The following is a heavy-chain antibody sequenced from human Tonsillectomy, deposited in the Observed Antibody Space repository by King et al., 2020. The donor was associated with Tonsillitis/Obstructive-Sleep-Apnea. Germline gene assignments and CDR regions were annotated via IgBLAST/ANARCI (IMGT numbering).Heavy chain of an antibody. CDR2: ISTSSSYI. CDR1: GFTVNNYN. D-gene: IGHD6-19*01. J-gene: IGHJ3*02. Sequence: VQLVESGGGLVKPGGSLRLSCAASGFTVNNYNMNWVRQAPGKGLVWVSSISTSSSYIYYADSVKGRFTSSRDNAKNSLYLQVNSLRAEDTAVYYCARGGSGTFDIWGQGTMVTVSS. CDR3: ARGGSGTFDI. V-gene: IGHV3-21*01.